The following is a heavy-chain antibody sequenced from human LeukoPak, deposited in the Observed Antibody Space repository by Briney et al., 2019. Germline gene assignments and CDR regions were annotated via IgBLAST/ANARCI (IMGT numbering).Heavy chain of an antibody. CDR1: GGSFSGYY. D-gene: IGHD6-13*01. J-gene: IGHJ6*02. Sequence: KPSETLSLTCAVYGGSFSGYYWSWIRQPPGKGLEWIGEINHSGSTNYNPSLKSRVTISVDTSKNQFSLKLSSVTAADTAVYYCASPSFIAAAGGGGLYGMDVWGRGTTVTVSS. CDR3: ASPSFIAAAGGGGLYGMDV. V-gene: IGHV4-34*01. CDR2: INHSGST.